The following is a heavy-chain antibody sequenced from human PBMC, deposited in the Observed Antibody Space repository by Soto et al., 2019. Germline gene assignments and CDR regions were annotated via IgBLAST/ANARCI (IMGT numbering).Heavy chain of an antibody. CDR1: GFTVSSNY. D-gene: IGHD3-10*01. V-gene: IGHV3-53*01. CDR2: IYSGGST. CDR3: ARGVITMVRGVIGAFDI. Sequence: PGGSLRLSCAASGFTVSSNYMSWVRQAPGKGLEWVSVIYSGGSTYYADSVKGRFTISRDNSKNTLYLQMNSLRAEDTAVYYCARGVITMVRGVIGAFDIWGQGTMVTVS. J-gene: IGHJ3*02.